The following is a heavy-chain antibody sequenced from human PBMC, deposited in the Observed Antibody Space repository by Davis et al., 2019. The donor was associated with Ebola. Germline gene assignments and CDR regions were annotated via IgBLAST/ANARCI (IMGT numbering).Heavy chain of an antibody. Sequence: GESLKISCAASGFTFSSYEMNWVRQAPGKGLEWVSYISSSGSTISYADSVKGRFTISSDNAKNSLYLQMKSLRAEDTAVYYCAVVGATPYWGQGTLVTVSS. V-gene: IGHV3-48*03. CDR2: ISSSGSTI. CDR1: GFTFSSYE. CDR3: AVVGATPY. D-gene: IGHD1-26*01. J-gene: IGHJ4*02.